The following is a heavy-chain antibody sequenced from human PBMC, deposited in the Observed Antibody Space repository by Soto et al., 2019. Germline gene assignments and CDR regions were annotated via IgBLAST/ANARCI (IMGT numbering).Heavy chain of an antibody. V-gene: IGHV1-69*01. D-gene: IGHD3-16*01. CDR3: ATGGHNDGYNLYHGLDV. CDR2: VIPLFDTA. J-gene: IGHJ6*02. Sequence: QVQVVQSGVEVQKPGSSVNVSCKVSGGIFTNNAISWVRLAPGQGLEWLGGVIPLFDTASYAQIFLGRLSISADGATTSAYMELSGLTSATTAVYFCATGGHNDGYNLYHGLDVWGQGPTLTVS. CDR1: GGIFTNNA.